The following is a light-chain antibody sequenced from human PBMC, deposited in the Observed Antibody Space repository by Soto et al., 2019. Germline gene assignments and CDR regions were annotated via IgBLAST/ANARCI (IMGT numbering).Light chain of an antibody. Sequence: DLQMTQSPSSLSASVGDRVTIICRASQGISNYLAWLQQKPGKAPKSLISAASTLQSGVPSKFSGSGSGTDFTLTISNLQPEDFATYYCQQYSTYPITFGQGTRLEIK. CDR3: QQYSTYPIT. CDR1: QGISNY. V-gene: IGKV1-16*02. CDR2: AAS. J-gene: IGKJ5*01.